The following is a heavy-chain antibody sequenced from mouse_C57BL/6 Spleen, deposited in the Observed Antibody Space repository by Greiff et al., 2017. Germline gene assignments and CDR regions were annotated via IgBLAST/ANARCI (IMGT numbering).Heavy chain of an antibody. V-gene: IGHV1-15*01. Sequence: QVQLKESGAELVRPGASVTLSCTASGFTFTDYEMHWVKQTPVHGLEWIGAIDPETGGTAYNQKFKGKAILTADKSSNTAYMELRSLTSEDSAVYYCTRKGAGFAYWGQGTLVTVSA. J-gene: IGHJ3*01. CDR3: TRKGAGFAY. CDR2: IDPETGGT. CDR1: GFTFTDYE.